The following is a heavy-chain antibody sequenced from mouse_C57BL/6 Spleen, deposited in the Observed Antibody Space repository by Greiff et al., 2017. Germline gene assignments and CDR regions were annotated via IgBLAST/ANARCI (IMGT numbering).Heavy chain of an antibody. D-gene: IGHD2-5*01. CDR3: ASGYSNFAY. Sequence: VQLKESGPELVKPGASVKISCKASGYSFTGYYMNWVKQSPEKSLEWIGEINPSTGGTTYNQKFKAKATLTVDKSSSTAYMQLKSLTSEDSAVYYCASGYSNFAYWGQGTLVTVSA. CDR2: INPSTGGT. CDR1: GYSFTGYY. J-gene: IGHJ3*01. V-gene: IGHV1-42*01.